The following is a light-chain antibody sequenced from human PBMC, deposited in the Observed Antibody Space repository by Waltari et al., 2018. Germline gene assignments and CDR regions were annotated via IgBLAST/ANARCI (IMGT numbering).Light chain of an antibody. V-gene: IGLV2-14*03. Sequence: QSALTQPASVSGSPGQSITISCTGTSSDVGTYKYVSWYQQHPGKPPKLMIFDVSIRPSVVSNLFSGSKSVNTASLTISWLQAEDEADYYCSSYISSSTLELFGGGTSLTVL. J-gene: IGLJ2*01. CDR3: SSYISSSTLEL. CDR2: DVS. CDR1: SSDVGTYKY.